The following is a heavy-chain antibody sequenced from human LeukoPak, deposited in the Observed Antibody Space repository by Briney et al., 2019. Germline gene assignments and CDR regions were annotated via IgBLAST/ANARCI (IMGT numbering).Heavy chain of an antibody. Sequence: PGGSLRLSCDASGFTFSGYAMSWVRQAPGKGLEWVSSISGSGANTYYADSVKGRFTVSRDNSKNMAYLHMTSLRAEDTAVYYCAKDTASVVRGFFDYWGQGTLVTVSS. CDR2: ISGSGANT. CDR3: AKDTASVVRGFFDY. V-gene: IGHV3-23*01. CDR1: GFTFSGYA. D-gene: IGHD3-10*01. J-gene: IGHJ4*02.